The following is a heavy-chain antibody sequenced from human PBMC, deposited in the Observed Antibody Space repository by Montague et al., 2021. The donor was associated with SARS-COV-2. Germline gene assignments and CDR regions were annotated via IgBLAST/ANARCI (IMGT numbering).Heavy chain of an antibody. V-gene: IGHV3-7*03. CDR3: ARVVSNGWTFDY. CDR1: GFTFSAYW. J-gene: IGHJ4*02. Sequence: SLRLSCAASGFTFSAYWMTWVRQAPGKGLEWVASISQDGSGGNSVDSVKGRFTISRDNAKSSLYLQMNSLRAEDTAVFYCARVVSNGWTFDYWGQGTLVTVFS. D-gene: IGHD6-19*01. CDR2: ISQDGSGG.